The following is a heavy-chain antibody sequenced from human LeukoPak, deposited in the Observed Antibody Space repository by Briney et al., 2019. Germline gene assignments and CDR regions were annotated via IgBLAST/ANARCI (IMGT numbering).Heavy chain of an antibody. Sequence: SETLSLTCAVYGGSISSYYWSWIRQPPGKGLEWIGYTYYSGSTNYNPSLKSRVTISVDTSKNQFSLKLSSVTAGDTAVYYCAREQQLVPSNFDYWGQGTLVTISS. D-gene: IGHD6-13*01. CDR1: GGSISSYY. CDR3: AREQQLVPSNFDY. J-gene: IGHJ4*02. V-gene: IGHV4-59*01. CDR2: TYYSGST.